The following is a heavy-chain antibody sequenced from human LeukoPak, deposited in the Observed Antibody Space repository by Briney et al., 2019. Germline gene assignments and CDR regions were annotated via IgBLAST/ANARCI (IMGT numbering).Heavy chain of an antibody. CDR1: GFTLSSYA. CDR2: ISGSGGST. Sequence: GGSLRLSCAASGFTLSSYAMSWVRQAPGKGLEWVSAISGSGGSTYYADSVKGRFTISRDNSKNTLYLQMNSLRAEDTAVYYCAKFLPTHIVVANYYFDYWGQGTLVTVSS. CDR3: AKFLPTHIVVANYYFDY. V-gene: IGHV3-23*01. D-gene: IGHD2-21*01. J-gene: IGHJ4*02.